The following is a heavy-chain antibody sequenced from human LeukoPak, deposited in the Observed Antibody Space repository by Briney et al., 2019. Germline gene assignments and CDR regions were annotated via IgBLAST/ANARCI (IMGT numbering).Heavy chain of an antibody. D-gene: IGHD3-10*02. CDR2: ISSSSSTI. V-gene: IGHV3-48*04. Sequence: GGSLRLSCAASGFTFSSYSMNWVRQAPGKGLEWVSYISSSSSTIYYADSVKGRFAISRDNAKNSLYLQMNSLRAEDTAVYYCAELGITMIGGVWGRGTTVTISS. J-gene: IGHJ6*04. CDR1: GFTFSSYS. CDR3: AELGITMIGGV.